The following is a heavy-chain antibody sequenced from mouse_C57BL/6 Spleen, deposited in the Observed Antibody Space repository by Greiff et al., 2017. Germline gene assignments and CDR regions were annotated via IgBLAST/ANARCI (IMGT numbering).Heavy chain of an antibody. J-gene: IGHJ2*01. CDR1: GYTFTSYW. D-gene: IGHD2-4*01. CDR2: INPSSGGT. CDR3: ASGRDYDYYFDY. Sequence: QVQLKQPGTELVKPGASVKLSCKASGYTFTSYWMHWVKQRPGQGLEWIGNINPSSGGTNYNEKFKSKAALTVDKSSSTAYMPLSSLTSEDSAVYYCASGRDYDYYFDYWGQGTTLTVSS. V-gene: IGHV1-53*01.